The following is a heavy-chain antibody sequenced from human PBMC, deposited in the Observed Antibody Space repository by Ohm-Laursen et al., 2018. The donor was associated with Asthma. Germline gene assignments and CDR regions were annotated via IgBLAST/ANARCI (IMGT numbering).Heavy chain of an antibody. V-gene: IGHV4-59*01. D-gene: IGHD3-10*01. Sequence: SETLSLTCTVSGGSISSYYWSWIRQPPGKGLEWLDYVYYSGTTNYNPSLKSRVTISVDTSKNQFSLKLSSVTAADTAVYYCARDRWFRELLGDYYYYGMDVWGQGTTVTVSS. CDR1: GGSISSYY. CDR3: ARDRWFRELLGDYYYYGMDV. CDR2: VYYSGTT. J-gene: IGHJ6*02.